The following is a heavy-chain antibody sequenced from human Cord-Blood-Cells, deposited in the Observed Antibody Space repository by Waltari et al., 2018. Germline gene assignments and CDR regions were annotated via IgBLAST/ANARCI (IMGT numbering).Heavy chain of an antibody. CDR3: WGVGATDAFDI. CDR1: GFTSSNAW. D-gene: IGHD1-26*01. Sequence: EVQLVESGGGLVKHGGCLRLFCVASGFTSSNAWRSWVRQAPGKGLEWVGRIKSKTDGGTTDYAAPVKGRFTISRDDPKNTLYLQLNILKTEDTAVYYCWGVGATDAFDIWGQGTMVTVSS. V-gene: IGHV3-15*01. J-gene: IGHJ3*02. CDR2: IKSKTDGGTT.